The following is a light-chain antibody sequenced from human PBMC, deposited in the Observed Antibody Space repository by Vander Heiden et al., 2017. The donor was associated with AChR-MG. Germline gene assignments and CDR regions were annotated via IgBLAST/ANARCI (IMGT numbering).Light chain of an antibody. V-gene: IGLV2-14*01. CDR3: SSYTSSTTVGV. Sequence: QSALTQPASVSGSPGQSITISCTGTSSDIGGYDYVPWHQQYPGKAPKLTISDFNKRPSGGSNPFSGFKTCHSGSLTISGLQAEDEADYYCSSYTSSTTVGVFGGGTKLTVL. CDR2: DFN. J-gene: IGLJ2*01. CDR1: SSDIGGYDY.